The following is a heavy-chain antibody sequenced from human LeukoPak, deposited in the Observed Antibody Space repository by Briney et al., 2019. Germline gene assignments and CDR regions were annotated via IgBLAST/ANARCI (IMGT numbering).Heavy chain of an antibody. Sequence: SETLSLTCTVSGGPISSYYWSWIRQPAGKGLEWIGRIYTSGSTNYNPSLKSRDTMSVDTSKNQFSLKLSSVTAADTAVYYCARAGSQSGRQYNWFDPWGQGTLVTVSS. J-gene: IGHJ5*02. CDR3: ARAGSQSGRQYNWFDP. V-gene: IGHV4-4*07. D-gene: IGHD2-8*02. CDR2: IYTSGST. CDR1: GGPISSYY.